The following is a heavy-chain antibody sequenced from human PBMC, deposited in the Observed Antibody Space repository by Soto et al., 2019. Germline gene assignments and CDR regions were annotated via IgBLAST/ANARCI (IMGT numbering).Heavy chain of an antibody. CDR2: YYWDDDE. CDR1: GFSFSDGAVC. CDR3: ARGRRRESCWGGDCYDFDF. Sequence: QIPLKESGPTLVKPTQPLPLTCTFSGFSFSDGAVCVGWFRQSPVKAPEWLAIYYWDDDEWHSPSLRTRLTISYEAARSQVVRSMVDMDTQDTATYFCARGRRRESCWGGDCYDFDFWGQGLLVAAS. V-gene: IGHV2-5*02. D-gene: IGHD2-21*01. J-gene: IGHJ5*01.